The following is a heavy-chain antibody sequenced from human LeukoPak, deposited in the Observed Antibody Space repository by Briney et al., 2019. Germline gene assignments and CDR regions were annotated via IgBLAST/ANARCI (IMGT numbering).Heavy chain of an antibody. CDR1: GGSISSYY. CDR3: ARGFLGDYFGSGSYYVFDY. CDR2: FYTSGSA. Sequence: SETLSLTCTVSGGSISSYYWSWIRQPAGKGLEWIGRFYTSGSAKYNPSLKSRVTMSEGTSKNQFSLKLSSVTAADTAVYYCARGFLGDYFGSGSYYVFDYWGQGTLVTVSS. D-gene: IGHD3-10*01. J-gene: IGHJ4*02. V-gene: IGHV4-4*07.